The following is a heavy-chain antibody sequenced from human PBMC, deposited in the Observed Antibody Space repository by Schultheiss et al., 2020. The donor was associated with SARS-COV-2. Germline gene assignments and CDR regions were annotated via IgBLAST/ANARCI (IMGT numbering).Heavy chain of an antibody. CDR3: ASLSGSYYYYYYGMDV. CDR2: ISGSGGST. Sequence: GESLKISCAASGFTFSSSGMHWVRQAPGKGLEWVSAISGSGGSTYYADSVKGRFTISRDNSKNTLYLQMNSLRAEDTAVYYCASLSGSYYYYYYGMDVWGQGTTVTVSS. V-gene: IGHV3-23*01. CDR1: GFTFSSSG. D-gene: IGHD1-26*01. J-gene: IGHJ6*02.